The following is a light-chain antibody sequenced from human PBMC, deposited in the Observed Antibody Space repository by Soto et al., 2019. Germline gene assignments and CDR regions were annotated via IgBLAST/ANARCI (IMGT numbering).Light chain of an antibody. Sequence: QSVLTQPPSASGTPGQRVTISCSGSSSNIGSNYVYWYQQLPGTAPKLLIYTNNQRPSGVPDRFSGSKSGTSASLAISGLRSEDEADYYCAAWDDSLSGAVFGGGTQLTFL. CDR3: AAWDDSLSGAV. CDR2: TNN. V-gene: IGLV1-47*01. CDR1: SSNIGSNY. J-gene: IGLJ7*01.